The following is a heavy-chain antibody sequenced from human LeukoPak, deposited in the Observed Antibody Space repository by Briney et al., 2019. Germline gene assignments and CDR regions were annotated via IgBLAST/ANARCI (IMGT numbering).Heavy chain of an antibody. CDR1: GFTFSSYS. J-gene: IGHJ4*02. CDR3: AKLVDYYGSGSNFDY. Sequence: GGSLRLSCAASGFTFSSYSMNWVRQAPGKGLEWVSSITSSGSTIYYADSVKGRFTISRDNAKNSLYLQMNSLRAEDTAVYYCAKLVDYYGSGSNFDYWGQGTLVTVSS. CDR2: ITSSGSTI. V-gene: IGHV3-21*04. D-gene: IGHD3-10*01.